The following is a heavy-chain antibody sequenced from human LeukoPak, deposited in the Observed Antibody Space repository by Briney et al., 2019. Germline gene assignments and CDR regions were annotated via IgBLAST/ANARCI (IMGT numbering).Heavy chain of an antibody. CDR1: GGSFSGYY. V-gene: IGHV4-34*01. J-gene: IGHJ4*02. D-gene: IGHD6-19*01. CDR2: INHSGST. Sequence: SETLSLTCAVYGGSFSGYYWSWIRQPPGKGLEWIGEINHSGSTNYNPSLKSRVTISVDTSKNQFSLKLSSVTAADTAVYYCASMSVRSSSGGYWGQGTLVTVSS. CDR3: ASMSVRSSSGGY.